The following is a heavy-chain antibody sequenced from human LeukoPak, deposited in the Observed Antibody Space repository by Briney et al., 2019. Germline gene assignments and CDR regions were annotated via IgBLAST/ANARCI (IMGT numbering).Heavy chain of an antibody. CDR1: GFTFSSYA. V-gene: IGHV3-23*01. CDR2: ISGSGGST. Sequence: GGSLRLSCAASGFTFSSYAMSRVRQAPGKGLEWVSAISGSGGSTYYADSVKGRFTISRDNSKNTLYLQMNSLRAEDTAVYYCAKDAQGASYYDILTGYYRNWFDPWGQGTLVTVSS. CDR3: AKDAQGASYYDILTGYYRNWFDP. D-gene: IGHD3-9*01. J-gene: IGHJ5*02.